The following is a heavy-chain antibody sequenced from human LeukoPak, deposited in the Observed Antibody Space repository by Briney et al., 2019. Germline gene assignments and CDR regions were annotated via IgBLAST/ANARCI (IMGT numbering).Heavy chain of an antibody. D-gene: IGHD3-22*01. Sequence: ASVKVSCKASGYTFTGYYMHWVRQAPGQGLEWMGWINPNSGDTIYAQKFQGRVTMTRDTSISTAYMELSRLRSDDTAVYYCWYYYDSSNAVVNAFDIWGQGTMVTVSS. J-gene: IGHJ3*02. CDR1: GYTFTGYY. CDR3: WYYYDSSNAVVNAFDI. V-gene: IGHV1-2*02. CDR2: INPNSGDT.